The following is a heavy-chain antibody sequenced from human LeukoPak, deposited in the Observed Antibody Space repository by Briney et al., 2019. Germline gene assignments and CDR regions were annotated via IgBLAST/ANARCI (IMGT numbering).Heavy chain of an antibody. CDR1: GFTFSAYS. CDR2: ISSDSNYI. CDR3: ARGSISGPVNY. D-gene: IGHD6-19*01. Sequence: GGSLRLSCAASGFTFSAYSMSWVRQAPGKGLEWVSSISSDSNYIYYADSVKGRFTISRDNAKNSLYLQMNSLRAEDTAVYYCARGSISGPVNYWGQGTLVTVSS. V-gene: IGHV3-21*06. J-gene: IGHJ4*02.